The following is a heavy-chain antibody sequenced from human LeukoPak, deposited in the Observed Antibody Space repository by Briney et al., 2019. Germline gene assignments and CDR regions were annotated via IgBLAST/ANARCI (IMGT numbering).Heavy chain of an antibody. V-gene: IGHV4-31*03. D-gene: IGHD3-10*01. J-gene: IGHJ4*02. CDR2: IYYSGST. Sequence: SETLSLTCTVSGGSISSSSYYWRWIRQPPGKGLEWIGYIYYSGSTYYNPSLKSRVTISVDTSKNQFSRKLSSATAGGTAVYYCARWGLRGHGVDYWGQGTLVTVSS. CDR3: ARWGLRGHGVDY. CDR1: GGSISSSSYY.